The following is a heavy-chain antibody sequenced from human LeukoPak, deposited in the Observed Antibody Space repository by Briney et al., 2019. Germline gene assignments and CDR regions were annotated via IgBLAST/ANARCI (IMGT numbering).Heavy chain of an antibody. J-gene: IGHJ4*02. CDR3: AREYSSGY. D-gene: IGHD3-22*01. CDR1: GFTFSTYA. V-gene: IGHV3-64*01. CDR2: ISSDGDSP. Sequence: PGGSLRLSCAASGFTFSTYAMHWVRQAPGKGLEYVSAISSDGDSPYYVNSVKGRFIISRDNAKNTLYLQMGRLRAEDTAVYYCAREYSSGYWGQGTLVTVSS.